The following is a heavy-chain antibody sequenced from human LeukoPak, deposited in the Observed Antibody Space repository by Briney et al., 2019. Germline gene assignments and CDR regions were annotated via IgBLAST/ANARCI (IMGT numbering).Heavy chain of an antibody. V-gene: IGHV4-59*01. CDR2: IFYTGST. D-gene: IGHD5-18*01. Sequence: SETLSLTCTVSGDSISSYYWNWTRQPPGKGLEWIGYIFYTGSTDYNPSLKSRVTMSVDTSRNQFSLKLSSVTAADTAVYYCAREDSYGFAFGVWGQGTMVTVSS. CDR1: GDSISSYY. CDR3: AREDSYGFAFGV. J-gene: IGHJ3*01.